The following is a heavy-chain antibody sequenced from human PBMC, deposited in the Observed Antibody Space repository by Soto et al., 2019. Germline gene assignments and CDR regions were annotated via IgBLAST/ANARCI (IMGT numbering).Heavy chain of an antibody. V-gene: IGHV3-30*18. J-gene: IGHJ4*02. CDR3: AKDLRRRQPLPQGTAR. CDR1: GFTFSSYG. Sequence: PGGSLRLSCAASGFTFSSYGMHWVRQAPGKGLEWVAVISYDGSNKYYADSVKGRFTISRDNSKNTLYLQMNSLRAEDTAVYYCAKDLRRRQPLPQGTARWGQGTLVTVSS. CDR2: ISYDGSNK. D-gene: IGHD1-26*01.